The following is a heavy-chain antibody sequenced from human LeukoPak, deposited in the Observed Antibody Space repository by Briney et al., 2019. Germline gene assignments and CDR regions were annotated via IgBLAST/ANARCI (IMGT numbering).Heavy chain of an antibody. CDR2: IYHSGST. D-gene: IGHD2-2*01. J-gene: IGHJ6*03. CDR3: ASLPAAPNDYYYYYMDV. Sequence: KASETLSLTCAVSGYSISSGYYWGWIRQPPGKGLEWIGSIYHSGSTYYNPSLKSRVTISVDTSKNQFSLKLSSVTAADTAVYYRASLPAAPNDYYYYYMDVWGKGTTVTVSS. CDR1: GYSISSGYY. V-gene: IGHV4-38-2*01.